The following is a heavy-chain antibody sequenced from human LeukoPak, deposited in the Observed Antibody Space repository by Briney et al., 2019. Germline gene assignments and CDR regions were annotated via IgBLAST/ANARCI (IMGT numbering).Heavy chain of an antibody. CDR2: IRYDGSNK. CDR1: GFTFSSYG. Sequence: GGALRLSCAASGFTFSSYGMHWVRQAPGKGLEWVAFIRYDGSNKYYADSVKGRFTISRDNSKNSLYLQMNSLRAEDTAVYYCARDRLRTWYLDLWGRGTLVAVSS. D-gene: IGHD2-8*01. J-gene: IGHJ2*01. CDR3: ARDRLRTWYLDL. V-gene: IGHV3-30*02.